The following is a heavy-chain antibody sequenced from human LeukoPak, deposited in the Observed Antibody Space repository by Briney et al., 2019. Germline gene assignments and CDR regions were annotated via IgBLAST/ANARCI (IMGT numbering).Heavy chain of an antibody. D-gene: IGHD2-21*01. V-gene: IGHV3-23*01. CDR1: GFTFSSYA. J-gene: IGHJ3*02. CDR3: ARGHLAYCGGDCYLDAFDI. Sequence: GGSLRLSCAASGFTFSSYAMSWVRQAPGKGLEWVSPISGSGGSTYYADSVKGRFTISRDNSKNTLYLQMHSLRAEDAAVYYCARGHLAYCGGDCYLDAFDIWGQGTVVTVSS. CDR2: ISGSGGST.